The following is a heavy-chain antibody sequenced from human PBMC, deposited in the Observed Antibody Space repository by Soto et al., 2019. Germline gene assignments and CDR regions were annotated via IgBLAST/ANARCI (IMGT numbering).Heavy chain of an antibody. D-gene: IGHD5-18*01. V-gene: IGHV4-59*01. J-gene: IGHJ4*02. Sequence: QVQLQESGPGLVKPSETLSLTCTVSGGSISGYYWSWIRQPPGKGLQWIGSIFYSGSTNYSPSLKSRVTISVDTSKNQFSLRLSSVTAADTAVYYCARSVDAAMVSYYFDYWGQGTLVTVSS. CDR1: GGSISGYY. CDR3: ARSVDAAMVSYYFDY. CDR2: IFYSGST.